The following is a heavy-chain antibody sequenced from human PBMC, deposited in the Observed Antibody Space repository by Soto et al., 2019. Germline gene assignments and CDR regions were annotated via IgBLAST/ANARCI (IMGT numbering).Heavy chain of an antibody. CDR1: GGSFSDYF. CDR3: AGREFASSSFHYYYYAVDV. J-gene: IGHJ6*02. V-gene: IGHV4-34*01. Sequence: ASETLSLTCAVYGGSFSDYFWTWLRQPPGKGLEWIGEINHSGSTNFNPSLKSRVAISADTSRNQFSLRVTSVTAADTAVYYCAGREFASSSFHYYYYAVDVWGQGTTVTVS. D-gene: IGHD6-6*01. CDR2: INHSGST.